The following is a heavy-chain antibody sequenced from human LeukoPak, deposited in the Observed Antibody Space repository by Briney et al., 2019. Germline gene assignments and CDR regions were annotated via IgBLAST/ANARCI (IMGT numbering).Heavy chain of an antibody. D-gene: IGHD6-13*01. CDR2: IYHSGST. Sequence: NSSETLSLTCTVSGGSISSGGYYWSWIRQPPGKGLEWIGYIYHSGSTYYNPSLKSRVTISVDRSKNQFSLKLSSVTAADTAVYYCARVADSSSPTRFDYWGQGTLVTVSS. J-gene: IGHJ4*02. V-gene: IGHV4-30-2*01. CDR1: GGSISSGGYY. CDR3: ARVADSSSPTRFDY.